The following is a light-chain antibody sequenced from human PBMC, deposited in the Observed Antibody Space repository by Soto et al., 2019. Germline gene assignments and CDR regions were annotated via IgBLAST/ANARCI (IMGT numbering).Light chain of an antibody. CDR3: QQYDNWPPCT. Sequence: EIVMTQSPATLSVSPGERVTLSCRASQSVSRFLAWYQQRPGQAPRLLIYDTSTRATGVPARFSGSGSGTEFRLTISSLQPEDFAVYYCQQYDNWPPCTFGQGTKWEVK. CDR1: QSVSRF. V-gene: IGKV3-15*01. J-gene: IGKJ2*02. CDR2: DTS.